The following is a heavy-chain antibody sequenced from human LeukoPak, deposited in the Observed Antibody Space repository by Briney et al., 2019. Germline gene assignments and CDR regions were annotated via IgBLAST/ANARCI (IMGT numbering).Heavy chain of an antibody. CDR2: MNPNSGNT. CDR1: GYTFTSYD. D-gene: IGHD3-10*01. V-gene: IGHV1-8*01. CDR3: ARPYYYGSGRYGMDV. J-gene: IGHJ6*02. Sequence: GASVKVSCKASGYTFTSYDINWVRQAPGQGLEWMGWMNPNSGNTGYAQKFQGRVTMTRNTSISTAYMELSSLRSEDTAVYYCARPYYYGSGRYGMDVWGQGTTVTVAS.